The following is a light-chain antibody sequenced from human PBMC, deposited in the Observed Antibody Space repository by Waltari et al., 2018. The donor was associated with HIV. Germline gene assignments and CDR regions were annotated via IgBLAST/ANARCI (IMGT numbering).Light chain of an antibody. Sequence: SVLTQPPSASGTPGQRVAISCSGSSPNIGSNYVYWYQQLPGTAPKVLIYRSNQRPSGVPDRFSGSKSGTSASLAISALRSEDEADYYCATWDDSLSGPVFGGGTKLTVL. CDR1: SPNIGSNY. V-gene: IGLV1-47*01. J-gene: IGLJ3*02. CDR3: ATWDDSLSGPV. CDR2: RSN.